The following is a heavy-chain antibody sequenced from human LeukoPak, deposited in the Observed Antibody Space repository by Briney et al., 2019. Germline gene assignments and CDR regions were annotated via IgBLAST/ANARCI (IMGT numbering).Heavy chain of an antibody. CDR3: ARCSHTAMCRGLYV. J-gene: IGHJ6*04. CDR1: GFTFSSYW. D-gene: IGHD5-18*01. Sequence: PGGSLRLSCAASGFTFSSYWMSWVRQAPGKGLEWVANIKQDGSEKYYVDSVKGRFTISRDNAKNSLYLQMNSLRDEDTAVYYCARCSHTAMCRGLYVCGKGTTVTVSS. CDR2: IKQDGSEK. V-gene: IGHV3-7*03.